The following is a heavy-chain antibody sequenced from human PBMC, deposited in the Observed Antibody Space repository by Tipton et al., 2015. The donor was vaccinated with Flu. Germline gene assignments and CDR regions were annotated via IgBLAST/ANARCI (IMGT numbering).Heavy chain of an antibody. CDR2: ISPSGST. J-gene: IGHJ5*02. Sequence: TLSLTCTVSGGSIRSYYWSWIRQPAGKGLEWIGRISPSGSTNYNATLKGRVTMSVDTSKSQLSLRLSSATAADTAKYYCARVGLLTVFGILIPNHFDPWGQGTLVTVSS. D-gene: IGHD3-3*01. CDR1: GGSIRSYY. V-gene: IGHV4-4*07. CDR3: ARVGLLTVFGILIPNHFDP.